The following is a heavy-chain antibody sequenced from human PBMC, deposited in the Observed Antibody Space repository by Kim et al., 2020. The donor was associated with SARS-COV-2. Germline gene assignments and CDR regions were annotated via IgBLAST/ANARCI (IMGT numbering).Heavy chain of an antibody. D-gene: IGHD3-22*01. CDR3: ARVYSSGTDNWFDP. Sequence: SETLSLTCTVSGGSISSYYWSWIRQPPGKGLEWIGYIYYSGSTNYNPSLKSRVTISVDTSKNQFSLKLSSVTAADTAVYYCARVYSSGTDNWFDPWGQGTLVTVSS. V-gene: IGHV4-59*13. CDR1: GGSISSYY. CDR2: IYYSGST. J-gene: IGHJ5*02.